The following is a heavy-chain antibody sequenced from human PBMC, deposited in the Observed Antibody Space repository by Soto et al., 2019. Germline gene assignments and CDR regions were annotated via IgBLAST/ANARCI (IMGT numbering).Heavy chain of an antibody. D-gene: IGHD6-13*01. J-gene: IGHJ4*02. Sequence: QVQLQESGPGLVKPSETLSLTCTVSGGSIGNSYWSWIRQSPGKGLEWIGYISYSGSSNYNPSLKSRLSISVDTSKNRCSLKLTSVTEADTAVHYCARHSSSWPSADYWGPGTLVSVCS. CDR2: ISYSGSS. CDR3: ARHSSSWPSADY. CDR1: GGSIGNSY. V-gene: IGHV4-59*08.